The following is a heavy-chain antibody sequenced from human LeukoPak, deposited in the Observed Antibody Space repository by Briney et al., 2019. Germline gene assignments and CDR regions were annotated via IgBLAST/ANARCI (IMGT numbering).Heavy chain of an antibody. CDR3: ARGGCSSTSCFPFDL. CDR1: GGSFSVYY. D-gene: IGHD2-2*01. CDR2: INHSGST. J-gene: IGHJ2*01. Sequence: SETLSLTCAVYGGSFSVYYWSWIRQPPGKGLEWIGEINHSGSTYYNPSLKSRVTISVDPSKNQFSLKLSSVTAADTAVYYCARGGCSSTSCFPFDLWGRGTLVTVSS. V-gene: IGHV4-34*01.